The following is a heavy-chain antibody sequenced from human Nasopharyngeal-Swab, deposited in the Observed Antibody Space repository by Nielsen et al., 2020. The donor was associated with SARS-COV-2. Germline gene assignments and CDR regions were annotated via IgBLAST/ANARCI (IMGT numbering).Heavy chain of an antibody. D-gene: IGHD2-15*01. CDR3: ARDPGGILFPSDYMDV. V-gene: IGHV4-61*02. Sequence: LRLSCTVSGGSISSGSYYWSWIRQPAGKGLEWIGRNYTSGTTNYNPSLKSRVTISVDTSKNQFSLKLSSVPAADTAVYYCARDPGGILFPSDYMDVWGKGTTVTVSS. CDR2: NYTSGTT. J-gene: IGHJ6*03. CDR1: GGSISSGSYY.